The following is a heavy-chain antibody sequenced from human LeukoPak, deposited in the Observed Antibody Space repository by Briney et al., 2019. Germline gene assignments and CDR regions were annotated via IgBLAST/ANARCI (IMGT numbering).Heavy chain of an antibody. D-gene: IGHD5-24*01. CDR2: VHHTGVT. CDR3: VRSATIAVFRYGMDV. J-gene: IGHJ6*02. CDR1: GGSITSLY. V-gene: IGHV4-59*11. Sequence: PSETLSLTCSVPGGSITSLYWSWVRQPPGKGLEYVGYVHHTGVTNYNPSLRGRVTVSMGASKNQFYLKLNSVTAADTAIYYCVRSATIAVFRYGMDVWGQGTTVTVSS.